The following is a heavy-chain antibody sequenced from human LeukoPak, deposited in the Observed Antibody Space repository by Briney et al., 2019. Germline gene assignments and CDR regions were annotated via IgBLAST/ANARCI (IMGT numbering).Heavy chain of an antibody. CDR1: GGTFSSYA. CDR2: IIPIFGTA. J-gene: IGHJ4*02. D-gene: IGHD6-6*01. Sequence: GASVNVSCKASGGTFSSYAISWVRQAPGQGLEWMGGIIPIFGTANYAQKFQGRVTITADESTSTAYMELSSLRSEDTAVYYCARSDNYRYSSSEFDYWGQGTLVTVSS. V-gene: IGHV1-69*01. CDR3: ARSDNYRYSSSEFDY.